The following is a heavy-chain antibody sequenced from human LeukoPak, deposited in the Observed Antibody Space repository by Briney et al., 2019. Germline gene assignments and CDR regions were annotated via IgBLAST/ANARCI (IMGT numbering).Heavy chain of an antibody. CDR2: IYTSGST. Sequence: MTSETLSLTCTVSGGSISSGSYYWSWIRQPAGKGLEWIGRIYTSGSTNYNPSLKSRVTISVDTSKNQFSLKLSSVTAADTAVYYCATDQNWGPDYWGQGTLVTVSS. V-gene: IGHV4-61*02. CDR3: ATDQNWGPDY. D-gene: IGHD7-27*01. J-gene: IGHJ4*02. CDR1: GGSISSGSYY.